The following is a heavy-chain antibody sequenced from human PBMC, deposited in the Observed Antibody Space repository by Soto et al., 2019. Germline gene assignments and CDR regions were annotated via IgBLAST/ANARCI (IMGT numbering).Heavy chain of an antibody. CDR1: GGSISSSSYY. V-gene: IGHV4-39*01. CDR2: IYYSGST. Sequence: QLQLQESGPGLVKPSETLSLTCTVSGGSISSSSYYWGWIRQPPGKGLAWIGSIYYSGSTYYNPSLKSRVTISVYTSKNEFSLKLSSVTAAYTAVYYCARLSIAARPGYDYWGQGTLVTVSS. D-gene: IGHD6-6*01. CDR3: ARLSIAARPGYDY. J-gene: IGHJ4*02.